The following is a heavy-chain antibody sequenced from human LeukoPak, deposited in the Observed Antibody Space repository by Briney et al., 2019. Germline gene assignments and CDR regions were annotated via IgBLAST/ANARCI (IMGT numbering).Heavy chain of an antibody. D-gene: IGHD5-18*01. CDR2: IKQDGSEK. J-gene: IGHJ4*02. Sequence: PGGSLRLSCAASGFTFNHYWMSWVRQAPGKGLEWVANIKQDGSEKYYVDSVKGRFTISRDNAKNSLFLQMNSLRAEDTAVYYCARVDTAMAPLLPYFDYWGQGTLVTVSS. CDR3: ARVDTAMAPLLPYFDY. CDR1: GFTFNHYW. V-gene: IGHV3-7*03.